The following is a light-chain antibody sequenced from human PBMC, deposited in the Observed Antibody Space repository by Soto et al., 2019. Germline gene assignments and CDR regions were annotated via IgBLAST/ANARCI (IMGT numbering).Light chain of an antibody. CDR1: SSDVGAYNF. CDR2: EVS. J-gene: IGLJ7*01. Sequence: QSSLTQPPSVSGSPGQSITISCTGTSSDVGAYNFVSWYQQHPGKAPKLLIFEVSNRPSEISNRFSGSKSGNTASLTISGLQAEDEGAFYCTSYTRSRTWVFGGGTQLTVL. V-gene: IGLV2-14*01. CDR3: TSYTRSRTWV.